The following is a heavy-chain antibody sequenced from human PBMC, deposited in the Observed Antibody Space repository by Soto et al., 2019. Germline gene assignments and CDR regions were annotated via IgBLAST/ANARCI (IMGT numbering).Heavy chain of an antibody. Sequence: GGSLRLSCAASGFTFSSYGMHWVRQAPGKGLEWVAVISYDGSNKYYADSVKGRFTISRDNSKNTLYLQMNSLRAEDTAVYYCAKEWDDYVWGSYRYSSHFDYWGQGTLVTVSS. J-gene: IGHJ4*02. D-gene: IGHD3-16*02. CDR2: ISYDGSNK. CDR1: GFTFSSYG. V-gene: IGHV3-30*18. CDR3: AKEWDDYVWGSYRYSSHFDY.